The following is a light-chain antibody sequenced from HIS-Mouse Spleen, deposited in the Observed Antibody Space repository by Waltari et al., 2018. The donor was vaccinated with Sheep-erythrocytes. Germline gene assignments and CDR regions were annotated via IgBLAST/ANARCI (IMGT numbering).Light chain of an antibody. V-gene: IGLV2-8*01. CDR3: SSYAGSSTWV. CDR1: SSDVGGYNY. J-gene: IGLJ3*02. CDR2: EVS. Sequence: QSALTQPPSASGSPGQSVPIPCTGTSSDVGGYNYVSWYQHHPGKAPKLMIYEVSKRPSGVPDRFSGSKSGNTASLTVSGLQAEDEADYYCSSYAGSSTWVFGGGTKLTVL.